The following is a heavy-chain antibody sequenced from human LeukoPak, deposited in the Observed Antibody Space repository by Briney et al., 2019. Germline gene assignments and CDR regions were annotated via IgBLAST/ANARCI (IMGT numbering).Heavy chain of an antibody. CDR3: ARDTVTTGWFDP. D-gene: IGHD4-17*01. CDR1: GGTFSSCA. J-gene: IGHJ5*02. Sequence: ASVKVSCKASGGTFSSCAISWVRQAPGQGLEWMGGIIPIFGTANYAQKFQGRVTITADESTSTAYMELSSLRSEDTAVYYCARDTVTTGWFDPWGQGTLVTVSS. V-gene: IGHV1-69*13. CDR2: IIPIFGTA.